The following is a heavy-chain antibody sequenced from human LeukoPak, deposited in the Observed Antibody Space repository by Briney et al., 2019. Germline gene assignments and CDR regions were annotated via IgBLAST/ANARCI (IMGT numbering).Heavy chain of an antibody. CDR3: AAPGASGFVGNFWSGPLDF. J-gene: IGHJ4*02. CDR2: INPSAGST. D-gene: IGHD3-3*01. Sequence: GASVKVSCRASGYTFTSHYMHWVRQAPGLGLGWMGIINPSAGSTSYPQKFQGRVTMTRDTSTSTVYMELSSLRSEDTAVYYCAAPGASGFVGNFWSGPLDFWGQGTLVTVSS. CDR1: GYTFTSHY. V-gene: IGHV1-46*01.